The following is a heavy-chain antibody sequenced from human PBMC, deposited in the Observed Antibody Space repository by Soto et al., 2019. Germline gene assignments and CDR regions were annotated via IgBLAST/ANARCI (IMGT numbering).Heavy chain of an antibody. D-gene: IGHD3-10*01. CDR1: GGSISISNW. Sequence: PSETLSVTCAFSGGSISISNWWSWFRQPPGKGLEWIGEIYHSGSTNYNPSLKSRVTISVDKSKNQFSLKLSSVTAADTAVYYCARCYGSGSSYYYYYGMDVWGQGTTVTVSS. CDR2: IYHSGST. J-gene: IGHJ6*02. V-gene: IGHV4-4*02. CDR3: ARCYGSGSSYYYYYGMDV.